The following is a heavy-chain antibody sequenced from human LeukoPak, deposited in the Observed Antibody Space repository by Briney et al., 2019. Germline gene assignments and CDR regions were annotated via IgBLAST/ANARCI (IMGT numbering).Heavy chain of an antibody. D-gene: IGHD6-6*01. J-gene: IGHJ4*02. Sequence: SQTLSLTCTVSGGSISSGGYYWSWIRQPPGKGLEWIGYIYHSGSTYYNPSLKSRVTISVDRSKNQFSLKLSSVTAADTAVYYCAACSSSSGDFDYWGQGTLVTVSS. CDR3: AACSSSSGDFDY. CDR2: IYHSGST. CDR1: GGSISSGGYY. V-gene: IGHV4-30-2*01.